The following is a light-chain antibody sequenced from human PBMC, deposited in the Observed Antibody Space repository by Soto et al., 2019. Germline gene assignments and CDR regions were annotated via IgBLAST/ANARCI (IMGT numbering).Light chain of an antibody. Sequence: EIVLTQFPGTLSLSPGERATLSCRASQSVGRNYVAWYQQKPGQAPRVLIYAASNRASGIPDRFSGRGSGSDFTLTISRREPEDFAVEYCQQYGTSPWAFGQGTKVEIK. V-gene: IGKV3-20*01. CDR3: QQYGTSPWA. CDR1: QSVGRNY. J-gene: IGKJ1*01. CDR2: AAS.